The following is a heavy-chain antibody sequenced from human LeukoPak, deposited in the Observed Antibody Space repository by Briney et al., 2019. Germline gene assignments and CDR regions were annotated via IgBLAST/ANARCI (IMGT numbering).Heavy chain of an antibody. CDR3: TTEVPATDY. Sequence: PGGSLRLSCAASGFTVSSNYMSWVRQAPGRGLEWVGRIKSKTDGGTTDYAAPVKGRFTISRDDSKNTLYLQMNSLKTEDTAVYYCTTEVPATDYWGQGTLVTVSS. CDR1: GFTVSSNY. J-gene: IGHJ4*02. CDR2: IKSKTDGGTT. V-gene: IGHV3-15*01. D-gene: IGHD2-2*01.